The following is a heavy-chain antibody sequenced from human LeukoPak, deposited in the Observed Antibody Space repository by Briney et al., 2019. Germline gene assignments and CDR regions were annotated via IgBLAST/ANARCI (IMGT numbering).Heavy chain of an antibody. V-gene: IGHV1-3*01. D-gene: IGHD3-22*01. CDR1: GYTFTSYA. J-gene: IGHJ5*02. Sequence: ASVKVSCKASGYTFTSYAMHWVRQAPGQRLEWMGWINAGNGNTKYSQKFQGRVTITRDTSASTAYMELSSLRSEDTAVYYCAKGVYYDSSGYYPMSPFDPWGQGTLVTVSS. CDR3: AKGVYYDSSGYYPMSPFDP. CDR2: INAGNGNT.